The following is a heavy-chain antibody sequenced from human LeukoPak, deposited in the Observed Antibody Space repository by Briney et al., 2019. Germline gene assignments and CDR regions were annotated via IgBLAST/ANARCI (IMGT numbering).Heavy chain of an antibody. CDR2: IYYSGNT. D-gene: IGHD2-2*02. Sequence: SQTLSLTCTVSGGSISSGGYYWGWTRQPPGKGLQWIGSIYYSGNTYYNPSLKSRVTISVDTSKNQFSLKVNTVTAAETAVYYCGRSPIVVIPAAIPTEDVVRPDYFDYWGQGTLVTVSS. CDR1: GGSISSGGYY. J-gene: IGHJ4*02. V-gene: IGHV4-39*01. CDR3: GRSPIVVIPAAIPTEDVVRPDYFDY.